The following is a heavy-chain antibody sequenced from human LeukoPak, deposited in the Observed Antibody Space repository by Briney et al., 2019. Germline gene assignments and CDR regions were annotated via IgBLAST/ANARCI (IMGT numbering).Heavy chain of an antibody. CDR1: GFTFSSYS. J-gene: IGHJ3*02. CDR3: ASNSPRGHNAFDI. CDR2: ISSSSSYI. D-gene: IGHD2-21*01. Sequence: GGSLRPSCAASGFTFSSYSMNWVRQAPGKGLEWVSSISSSSSYIYYADSVKGRFTISRDNAKNSLCLQMNSLRAEDTAVYYCASNSPRGHNAFDIWGQGTMVTVSS. V-gene: IGHV3-21*01.